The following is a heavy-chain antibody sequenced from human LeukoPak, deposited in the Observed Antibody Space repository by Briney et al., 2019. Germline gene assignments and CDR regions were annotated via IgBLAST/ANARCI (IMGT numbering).Heavy chain of an antibody. CDR3: ARHTRVTPVVRVYSFDV. Sequence: SETLSLTCTVSGGSITNSDYFWGWIRQAPGKGLEWIGSMHYGGSAHYNPSLKSRVTMSVDTSRNQFSLKLTSVTAADSSVYYCARHTRVTPVVRVYSFDVWGQGTTVIVSS. CDR1: GGSITNSDYF. D-gene: IGHD2-15*01. CDR2: MHYGGSA. V-gene: IGHV4-39*01. J-gene: IGHJ6*02.